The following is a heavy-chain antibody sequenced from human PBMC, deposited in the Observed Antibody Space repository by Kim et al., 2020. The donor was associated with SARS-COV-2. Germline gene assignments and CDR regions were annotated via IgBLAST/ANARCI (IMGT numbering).Heavy chain of an antibody. D-gene: IGHD3-22*01. CDR1: GYTFTSYD. J-gene: IGHJ2*01. CDR3: ARLLKYYYDSSGYRTGAVWYFDL. Sequence: ASVKVSCKASGYTFTSYDINWVRQATGQGLEWMGWMNPNSGNTGYAQKFQGRVTMTRNTSISTAYMELSSLRSEDTAVYYCARLLKYYYDSSGYRTGAVWYFDLWGRGTLVTVSS. CDR2: MNPNSGNT. V-gene: IGHV1-8*01.